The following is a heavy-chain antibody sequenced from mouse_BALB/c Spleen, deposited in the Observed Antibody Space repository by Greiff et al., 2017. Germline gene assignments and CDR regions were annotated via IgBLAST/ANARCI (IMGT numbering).Heavy chain of an antibody. D-gene: IGHD2-1*01. V-gene: IGHV5-6-5*01. CDR1: GFTFSSYA. CDR2: ISSGGST. Sequence: EVKVEESGGGLVKPGGSLKLSCAASGFTFSSYAMSWVRQTPEKRLEWVASISSGGSTYYPDSVKGRFTISRDNARNILYLQMSSLRSEDTAMYYCARYGNLYYYAMDYWGQGTSVTVSS. J-gene: IGHJ4*01. CDR3: ARYGNLYYYAMDY.